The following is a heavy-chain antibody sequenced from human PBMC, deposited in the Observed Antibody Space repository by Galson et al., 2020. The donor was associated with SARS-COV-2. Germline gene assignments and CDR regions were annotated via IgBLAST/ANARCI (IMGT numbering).Heavy chain of an antibody. V-gene: IGHV4-34*01. D-gene: IGHD3-9*01. Sequence: SETLSLTCAAYGESLRGDYWSWIRQPPGKGLEWIGEINHSGSTNYNPSLKSRVTMSVDTSKNQFSLKLNSVTAADTAVYYCARGPYYDSLTGYNSNGLSMDVWGQGTTVTVSS. J-gene: IGHJ6*02. CDR2: INHSGST. CDR1: GESLRGDY. CDR3: ARGPYYDSLTGYNSNGLSMDV.